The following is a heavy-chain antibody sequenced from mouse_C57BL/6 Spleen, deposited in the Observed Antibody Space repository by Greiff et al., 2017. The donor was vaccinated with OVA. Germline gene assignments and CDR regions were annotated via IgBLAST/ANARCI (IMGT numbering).Heavy chain of an antibody. V-gene: IGHV7-3*01. CDR3: ARYYYGSRGNWYFDV. CDR2: IRNKANGYTT. J-gene: IGHJ1*03. Sequence: EVKVVESGGGLVQPGGSLSLSCAASGFTFTDYYMSWVRQPPGKALEWLGFIRNKANGYTTEYSASVKGRFTISRDNSQSILYLQMNALRAEDSATYYCARYYYGSRGNWYFDVWGTGTTVTVSS. D-gene: IGHD1-1*01. CDR1: GFTFTDYY.